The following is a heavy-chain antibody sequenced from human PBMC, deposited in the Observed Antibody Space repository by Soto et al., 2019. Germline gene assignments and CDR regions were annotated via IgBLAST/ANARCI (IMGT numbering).Heavy chain of an antibody. CDR1: GYTFTSYA. V-gene: IGHV1-3*01. CDR3: PRDLTRRNILTSARY. CDR2: INAGNGNT. Sequence: QVQLVQSGAEVKKPGASVKVSCKASGYTFTSYAMHWVRQAPGQRLEWMGWINAGNGNTKYSQRFQGRVTITRDTSASTAYMELSSLRSEDTAMYYCPRDLTRRNILTSARYWGQGTLVTVSS. D-gene: IGHD3-9*01. J-gene: IGHJ4*02.